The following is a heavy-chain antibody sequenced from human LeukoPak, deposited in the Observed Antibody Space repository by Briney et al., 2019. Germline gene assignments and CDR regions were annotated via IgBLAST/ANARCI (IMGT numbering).Heavy chain of an antibody. CDR3: AKVRWGSDNALDS. J-gene: IGHJ4*02. CDR2: INHSGST. D-gene: IGHD3-16*01. V-gene: IGHV4-34*01. Sequence: SETLSLTCAVYGGSFSGYYWSWIRQPPGKGLEWIGEINHSGSTNYNPSLKSRVTISVDTSKNQFSLKLSSVTAADTAVYYCAKVRWGSDNALDSWGQGTLVTGSS. CDR1: GGSFSGYY.